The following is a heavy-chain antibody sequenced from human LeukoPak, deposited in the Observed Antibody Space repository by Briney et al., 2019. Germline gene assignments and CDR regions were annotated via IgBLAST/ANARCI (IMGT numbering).Heavy chain of an antibody. Sequence: PGGSLRLSCAASGFIFSNYWMHWVRHAPGEGLVWVSRIKSDGSSTSYADSVKGRFTISRDNAKNTLYLQMNSLRAEDTAVYYCARAHYMDVWGKGTTVTVSS. CDR1: GFIFSNYW. J-gene: IGHJ6*03. V-gene: IGHV3-74*01. CDR2: IKSDGSST. CDR3: ARAHYMDV.